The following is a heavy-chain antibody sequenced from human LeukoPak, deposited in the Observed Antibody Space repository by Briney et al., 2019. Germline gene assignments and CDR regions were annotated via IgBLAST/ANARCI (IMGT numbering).Heavy chain of an antibody. Sequence: SETLSLTCAVYGGSFSGYYWSWIRQPPGKGLEWIGEINHSGSTNYNPSLKSRVTISVGTSKNQFSLKLSSVTAADTAVYYCARGRTPNNNDYGDYWGQGTLVTVSS. CDR2: INHSGST. D-gene: IGHD1/OR15-1a*01. V-gene: IGHV4-34*01. J-gene: IGHJ4*02. CDR3: ARGRTPNNNDYGDY. CDR1: GGSFSGYY.